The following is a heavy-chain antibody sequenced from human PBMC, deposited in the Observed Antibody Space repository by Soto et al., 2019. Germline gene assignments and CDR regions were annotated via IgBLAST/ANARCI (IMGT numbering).Heavy chain of an antibody. D-gene: IGHD2-15*01. V-gene: IGHV2-5*02. Sequence: QITLKESGPTLVKPTQTLTLTCTFSGFSLSTSGVGVGWIRQPPGKPLEWLALNYWDHDKRYSPSLKSRLTITKDTSKNQLVLTMPKMYPVDTATYYCAHTPSYCSGYSCYSGFDYWGQGTLVTVSS. CDR3: AHTPSYCSGYSCYSGFDY. J-gene: IGHJ4*02. CDR2: NYWDHDK. CDR1: GFSLSTSGVG.